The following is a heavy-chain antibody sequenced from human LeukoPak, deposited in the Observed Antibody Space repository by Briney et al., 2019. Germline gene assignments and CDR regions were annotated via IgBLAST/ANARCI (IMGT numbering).Heavy chain of an antibody. CDR2: IYYSGST. CDR3: ARGPARWLVTVDY. J-gene: IGHJ4*02. D-gene: IGHD3-9*01. Sequence: PSETLSLTCTVSGGSISSSSYYWGWIRQPPGKGLEWIGSIYYSGSTYYNPSLKSRVTISEDTSKNQFSLKLSSVTAADTAVYYCARGPARWLVTVDYWGQGTLVTVSS. V-gene: IGHV4-39*07. CDR1: GGSISSSSYY.